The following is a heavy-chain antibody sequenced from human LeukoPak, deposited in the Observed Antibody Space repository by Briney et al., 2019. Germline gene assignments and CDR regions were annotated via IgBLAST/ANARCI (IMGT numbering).Heavy chain of an antibody. V-gene: IGHV3-7*03. J-gene: IGHJ4*02. CDR2: LNQDGSET. Sequence: PGGSLRLSCEASGFTFSSYGMTWVRQAPGKGLEWVASLNQDGSETYYVDSVKGRFTISRDNAQKSLYLEMKSLSAKDTAVYYCARAVTSTEGYWGQGTLVTVSS. CDR3: ARAVTSTEGY. CDR1: GFTFSSYG.